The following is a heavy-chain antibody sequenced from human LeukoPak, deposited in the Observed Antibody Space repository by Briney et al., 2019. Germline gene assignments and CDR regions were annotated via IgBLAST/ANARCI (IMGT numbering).Heavy chain of an antibody. CDR2: IGVGSGNT. CDR3: AAGDEKLGPFYI. D-gene: IGHD4-23*01. Sequence: SVKVSCKEYGFTFTSSAMQWVRQARGKRLEWIGWIGVGSGNTNYAQKFQERVTITRDTSTSTPYMELSSLRSEDTAVYYCAAGDEKLGPFYIWGQGGMVTVSS. J-gene: IGHJ3*02. CDR1: GFTFTSSA. V-gene: IGHV1-58*02.